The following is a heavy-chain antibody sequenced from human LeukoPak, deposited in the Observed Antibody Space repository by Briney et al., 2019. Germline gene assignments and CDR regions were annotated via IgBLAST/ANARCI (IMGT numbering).Heavy chain of an antibody. V-gene: IGHV3-9*03. Sequence: GGSLSLSCAVSGFTFDDYAMHWVRQAPGKGLEWVSSISWNSARIAYADSVKGRFSISRDNARNSLYLQMNSLRSEDMAFYYCAKDIRGYYDDSGYINFWGQGTLVIVSS. CDR1: GFTFDDYA. CDR3: AKDIRGYYDDSGYINF. J-gene: IGHJ4*02. D-gene: IGHD3-22*01. CDR2: ISWNSARI.